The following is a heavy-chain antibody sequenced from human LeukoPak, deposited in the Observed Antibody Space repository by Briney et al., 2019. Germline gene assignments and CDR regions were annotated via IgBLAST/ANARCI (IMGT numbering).Heavy chain of an antibody. CDR2: IYYSGST. Sequence: PSETLSLTCTVSGGSISSSSYYWGWIRQPPGKGLEWIGSIYYSGSTYYNPSLKSRVTISVDTSKNQFSLKLSSVTAADTAVYYCGRARGGARGIFDSWGQGTLVTVSS. J-gene: IGHJ4*02. D-gene: IGHD1-26*01. CDR1: GGSISSSSYY. V-gene: IGHV4-39*07. CDR3: GRARGGARGIFDS.